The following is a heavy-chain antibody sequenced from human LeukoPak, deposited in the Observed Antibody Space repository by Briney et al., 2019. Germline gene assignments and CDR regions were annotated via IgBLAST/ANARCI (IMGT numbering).Heavy chain of an antibody. J-gene: IGHJ6*03. D-gene: IGHD2-15*01. CDR3: ARHPYCSGGSCLDYYYYYMDV. CDR2: IIPVFGTA. Sequence: AVKVSCKASGGTLRSYAISWVRHAPGQGLECMGRIIPVFGTANYAQKFQGRVTITTDESTSTAYMELSRLRPEDTAVYYCARHPYCSGGSCLDYYYYYMDVWGKGTTVTVSS. V-gene: IGHV1-69*05. CDR1: GGTLRSYA.